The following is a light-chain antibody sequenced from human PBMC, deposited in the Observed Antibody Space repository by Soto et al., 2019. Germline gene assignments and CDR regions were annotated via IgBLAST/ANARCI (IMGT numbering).Light chain of an antibody. Sequence: EFVLTHSPGTLSLSLGERATLSCWASQSVINNLAWYQQKPGQAPRLLIYGASSRATGIPDRFSGSGSGTDFTLTISRLEPEDFAVYYCQQYGSSPHWTFGQGTKVDIK. CDR2: GAS. J-gene: IGKJ1*01. CDR1: QSVINN. CDR3: QQYGSSPHWT. V-gene: IGKV3-20*01.